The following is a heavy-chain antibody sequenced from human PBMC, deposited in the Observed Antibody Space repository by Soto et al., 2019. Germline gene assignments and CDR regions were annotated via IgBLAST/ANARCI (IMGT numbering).Heavy chain of an antibody. Sequence: QVQLVQSGAEVKKPGSSVKVSCKASGGTFSSYAISWVRQAPGQGLEWMGGIIPIFGTANYAQKFQGRVTITADESTSTAYMELSGLRSEDTAVYYCARIIVVVPAAHRGADAFDIWGQGTMVTVSS. CDR2: IIPIFGTA. CDR3: ARIIVVVPAAHRGADAFDI. J-gene: IGHJ3*02. D-gene: IGHD2-2*01. V-gene: IGHV1-69*01. CDR1: GGTFSSYA.